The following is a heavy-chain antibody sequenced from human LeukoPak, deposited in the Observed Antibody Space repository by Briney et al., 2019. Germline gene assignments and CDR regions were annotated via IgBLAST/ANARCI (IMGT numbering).Heavy chain of an antibody. CDR2: ISGSVRST. CDR3: AKHSLLAYYFDY. V-gene: IGHV3-23*01. J-gene: IGHJ4*02. Sequence: QPGGSLRLSCAASGLTFSSFAMSWVLQAPGKVLEWVSAISGSVRSTYYADSVKGRFTISRDNSKDTLYLQMNSLRAEDTTVYYCAKHSLLAYYFDYWGQGTLVTVSS. D-gene: IGHD6-13*01. CDR1: GLTFSSFA.